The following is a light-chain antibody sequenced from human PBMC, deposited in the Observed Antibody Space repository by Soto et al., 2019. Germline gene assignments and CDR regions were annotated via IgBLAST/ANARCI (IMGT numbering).Light chain of an antibody. CDR2: GAS. Sequence: AIQLTQSPSSLSASVGDRVTITCRASQGIAKDLGWYQQKPRKAPRLLIFGASFLQSGVPSRFSGSGSGTDFTLTINGLQPEDFATYYCLQNYYSFRTFGQGTKVEIK. CDR3: LQNYYSFRT. J-gene: IGKJ1*01. CDR1: QGIAKD. V-gene: IGKV1-6*01.